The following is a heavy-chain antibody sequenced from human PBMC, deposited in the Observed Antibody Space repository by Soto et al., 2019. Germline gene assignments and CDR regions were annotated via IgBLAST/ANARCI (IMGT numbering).Heavy chain of an antibody. J-gene: IGHJ5*02. V-gene: IGHV4-59*08. CDR2: IYYSGST. CDR3: ARVKQRIKLWNHHWFDP. Sequence: PSETLSLTCTVSGGSISSYYWSWIRQPPGKGLEWIGYIYYSGSTNYNPSLKSRVTISVDTSKNQFSLKLSSVTAADTAVYYCARVKQRIKLWNHHWFDPWGQGTLVTVSS. D-gene: IGHD5-18*01. CDR1: GGSISSYY.